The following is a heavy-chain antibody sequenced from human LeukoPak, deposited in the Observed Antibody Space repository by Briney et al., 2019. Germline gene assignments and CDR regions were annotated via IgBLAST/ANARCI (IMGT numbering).Heavy chain of an antibody. CDR1: GGSFSGYY. D-gene: IGHD3-22*01. CDR2: INHSGST. CDR3: ARSDSSGYYYDY. Sequence: PSETLSLTCAVYGGSFSGYYWSWIRQPPGKGLEWIGEINHSGSTNYNPSLKSRATIPVDTSKNQFSLKLSSVTAADTAVYYCARSDSSGYYYDYWGQGTLVTVSS. V-gene: IGHV4-34*01. J-gene: IGHJ4*02.